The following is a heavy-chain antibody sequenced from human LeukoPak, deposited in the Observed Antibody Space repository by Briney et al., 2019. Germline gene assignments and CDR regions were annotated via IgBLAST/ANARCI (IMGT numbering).Heavy chain of an antibody. J-gene: IGHJ4*02. CDR1: GYTFSAYY. CDR2: INSRNGDT. Sequence: ASVKVSCKASGYTFSAYYIHWVRQAPGQGLESLGWINSRNGDTKYAQKFQGRVTMTRDTSISTVYMELSSLRSDDTAVYYCARDDSGCISSFDYWGQGTLVTVSS. D-gene: IGHD3-3*02. CDR3: ARDDSGCISSFDY. V-gene: IGHV1-2*02.